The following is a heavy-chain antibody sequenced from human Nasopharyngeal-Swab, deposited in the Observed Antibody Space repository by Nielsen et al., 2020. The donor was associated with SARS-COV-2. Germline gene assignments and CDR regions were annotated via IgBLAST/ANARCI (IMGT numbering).Heavy chain of an antibody. CDR2: ISGSGGST. CDR3: AKQLLWFGELLDMFDY. Sequence: GGSLRLSCAASGFTFSSYAMSWVRQAPGKGLEWVSAISGSGGSTYYADSVKGRCTISRDNSKNTLYLQMNSLRAEDTAVYYCAKQLLWFGELLDMFDYWGQGTLVTVSS. CDR1: GFTFSSYA. J-gene: IGHJ4*02. D-gene: IGHD3-10*01. V-gene: IGHV3-23*01.